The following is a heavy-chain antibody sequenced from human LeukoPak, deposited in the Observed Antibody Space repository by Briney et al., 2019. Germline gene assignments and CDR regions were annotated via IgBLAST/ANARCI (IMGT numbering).Heavy chain of an antibody. CDR2: ISSSSSYI. CDR3: ARATRLNYYGMDV. D-gene: IGHD6-25*01. J-gene: IGHJ6*02. Sequence: PGGSLRLSCAASGFTFSSYSMNWVRQAPGKGLEWVPSISSSSSYIYYADSVKGRFTISRDNAKNSPYLQMNSLRAEDTAVYYCARATRLNYYGMDVWGQGTTVTVSS. CDR1: GFTFSSYS. V-gene: IGHV3-21*01.